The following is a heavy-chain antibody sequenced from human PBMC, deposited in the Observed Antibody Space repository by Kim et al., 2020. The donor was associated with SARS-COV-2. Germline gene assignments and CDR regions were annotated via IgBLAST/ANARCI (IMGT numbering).Heavy chain of an antibody. CDR3: ARDNVEYKFFYGMDV. Sequence: SETLSLTCTVSGGSISSYYWSWIRQPPGKGLEWIGYIYYSGSTNYNPSLKSRVTISVDTSKNQFSLKLSSVTAADTAVYYCARDNVEYKFFYGMDVWGQGTTVTVSS. J-gene: IGHJ6*02. CDR2: IYYSGST. D-gene: IGHD6-6*01. CDR1: GGSISSYY. V-gene: IGHV4-59*13.